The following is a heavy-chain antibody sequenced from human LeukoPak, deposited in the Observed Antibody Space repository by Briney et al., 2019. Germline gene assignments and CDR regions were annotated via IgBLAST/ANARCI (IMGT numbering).Heavy chain of an antibody. CDR2: ISSSGSTI. CDR1: GFTFSSYE. CDR3: AKGVGYDSPPDAFDI. J-gene: IGHJ3*02. Sequence: GGSLRLSCAASGFTFSSYEMNWVRQAPGKGLEWVSYISSSGSTIYYADSVKGRFTISRDNAKNSLYLQMNSLRAEDTAVYYCAKGVGYDSPPDAFDIWGQGTMVTVSS. V-gene: IGHV3-48*03. D-gene: IGHD3-22*01.